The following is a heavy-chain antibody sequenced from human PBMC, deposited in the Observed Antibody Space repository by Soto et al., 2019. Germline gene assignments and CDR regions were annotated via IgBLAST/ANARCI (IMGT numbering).Heavy chain of an antibody. CDR3: AKDRPDLSRYDYIWGSYRQVYYYYYIDV. CDR2: ISWNSGSI. J-gene: IGHJ6*03. V-gene: IGHV3-9*01. D-gene: IGHD3-16*02. Sequence: EVQLVESGGGLVQPGRSLRLSCAASGFTFDDYAMHWVRQAPGKGLEWVSGISWNSGSIGYADSVKGRFTISRDNAKNTLYLQMNSLRAEDTALYYCAKDRPDLSRYDYIWGSYRQVYYYYYIDVWGKGTTVTVSS. CDR1: GFTFDDYA.